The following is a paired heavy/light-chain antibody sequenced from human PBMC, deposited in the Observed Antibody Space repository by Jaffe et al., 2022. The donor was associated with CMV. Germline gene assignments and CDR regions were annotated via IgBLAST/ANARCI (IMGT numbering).Heavy chain of an antibody. Sequence: QEQLVESGGGVVQPGRSLRLSCAASGFTFNRYGMHWVRQAPGKGLEWVAVIWYDGSGKGYADSVKGRFTISRDNSQNTLYLQMNSLRAEDTALYYCARDRAAYYDVWSRSYRADYYYAMDVWGQGTTVTVSS. CDR3: ARDRAAYYDVWSRSYRADYYYAMDV. CDR2: IWYDGSGK. V-gene: IGHV3-33*01. CDR1: GFTFNRYG. J-gene: IGHJ6*02. D-gene: IGHD3-3*01.
Light chain of an antibody. CDR2: AAS. CDR1: QDISSY. J-gene: IGKJ2*01. V-gene: IGKV1-9*01. CDR3: QQLKSYPYT. Sequence: IQLTQSPSSLSASVGDRVTLTCRASQDISSYLAWYQQKPGKAPQLLIYAASTLQSGVPSRFSGSGSGTDFSLTVSTLQPEDFASYYCQQLKSYPYTFGQGTKLEIK.